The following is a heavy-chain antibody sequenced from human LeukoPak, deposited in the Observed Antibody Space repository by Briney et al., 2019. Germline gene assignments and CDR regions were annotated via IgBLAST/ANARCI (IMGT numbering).Heavy chain of an antibody. D-gene: IGHD5-12*01. CDR1: GGTFSSYA. CDR3: AREDIVATMMSRFDP. J-gene: IGHJ5*02. V-gene: IGHV1-69*05. CDR2: IIPIFGTA. Sequence: SVKVSCKASGGTFSSYAISWVRQAPEQGLEWMGRIIPIFGTANYAQKFQGRVTITTDESTSTAYMELSSLRSEDTAVYYCAREDIVATMMSRFDPWGQGTLVTVSS.